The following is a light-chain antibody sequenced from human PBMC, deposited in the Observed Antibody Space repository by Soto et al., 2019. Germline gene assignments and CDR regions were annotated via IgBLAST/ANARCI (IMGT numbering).Light chain of an antibody. CDR1: QSLLHSNGYNY. Sequence: DIVMTQSPLSLPVTPGEPASISCRSSQSLLHSNGYNYLDWYLQKPGQSPQLLIYLGSNRASGVPDRFSGRGSGTDFTLQISRVEAEDVGIYYFMHALQTPPTFGGGTKVEIK. V-gene: IGKV2-28*01. CDR3: MHALQTPPT. CDR2: LGS. J-gene: IGKJ4*01.